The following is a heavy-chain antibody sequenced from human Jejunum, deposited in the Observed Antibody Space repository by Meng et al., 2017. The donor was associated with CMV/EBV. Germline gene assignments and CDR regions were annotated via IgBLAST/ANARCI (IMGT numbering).Heavy chain of an antibody. D-gene: IGHD2-15*01. J-gene: IGHJ6*02. Sequence: GSISSYDWSWIRQPPGKGLEWIGYVYYSGSTNYNPSLKSRVTISVDTSKNQFSLKLSSVTAADTAVYYCARDGGLTQYYYYGMDVWGQGTTVTVSS. CDR3: ARDGGLTQYYYYGMDV. CDR2: VYYSGST. CDR1: GSISSYD. V-gene: IGHV4-59*01.